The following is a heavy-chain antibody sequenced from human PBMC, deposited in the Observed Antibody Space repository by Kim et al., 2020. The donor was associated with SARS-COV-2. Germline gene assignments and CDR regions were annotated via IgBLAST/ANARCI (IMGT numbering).Heavy chain of an antibody. V-gene: IGHV4-34*01. D-gene: IGHD6-6*01. CDR3: ARGGSGGHSSSSRNWYFDL. J-gene: IGHJ2*01. Sequence: SRVTISVDTSKNQFSLKLSSVTAADTAVYYCARGGSGGHSSSSRNWYFDLWGRGTLVTVSS.